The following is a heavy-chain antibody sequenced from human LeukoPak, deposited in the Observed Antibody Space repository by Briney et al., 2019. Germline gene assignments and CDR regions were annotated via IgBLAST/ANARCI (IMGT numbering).Heavy chain of an antibody. CDR3: ARDSTGASV. V-gene: IGHV3-53*01. CDR1: GFRFSNNY. Sequence: PGGSLRLSCAASGFRFSNNYVSWVRQAPGKGLEWISAVYSGGDTYYIESVRGRFTISRDNSKNTIHLQMNGLTPEDTAMYYCARDSTGASVWGKGTTVTVSS. CDR2: VYSGGDT. D-gene: IGHD1-14*01. J-gene: IGHJ6*04.